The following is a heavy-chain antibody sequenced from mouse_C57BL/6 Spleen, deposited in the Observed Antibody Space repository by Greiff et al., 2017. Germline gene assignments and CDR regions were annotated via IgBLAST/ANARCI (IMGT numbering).Heavy chain of an antibody. CDR1: GYTFTSYW. CDR2: IYPGSGST. D-gene: IGHD2-2*01. CDR3: GRRGYGYDGGGWFGY. V-gene: IGHV1-55*01. Sequence: QVQLQQPGAELVKPGASVKMSCKASGYTFTSYWITWVKQRPGQGLEWIGDIYPGSGSTNYNEKFKSKATLTVDTSSSTAYMQLSRLTSEDSAVYDCGRRGYGYDGGGWFGYWGQGTLGTVSA. J-gene: IGHJ3*01.